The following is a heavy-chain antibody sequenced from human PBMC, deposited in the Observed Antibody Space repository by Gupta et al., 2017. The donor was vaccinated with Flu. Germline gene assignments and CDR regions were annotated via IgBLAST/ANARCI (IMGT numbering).Heavy chain of an antibody. D-gene: IGHD2-2*01. CDR1: GFTFGRYL. V-gene: IGHV3-21*01. CDR2: ITSRYSDT. CDR3: ARASIYCSTTSTCIGGLIDS. Sequence: EVQLVESGGGLVKPGGSGSPRPSCAASGFTFGRYLMNWVRQTPGKGLEWVSSITSRYSDTYYADSVKGRFVISRDNAKNSLYLQMNSLRAEDTAVYYCARASIYCSTTSTCIGGLIDSWGQGTLVTVSS. J-gene: IGHJ4*02.